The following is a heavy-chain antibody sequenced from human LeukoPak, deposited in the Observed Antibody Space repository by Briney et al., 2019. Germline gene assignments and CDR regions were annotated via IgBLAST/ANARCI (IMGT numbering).Heavy chain of an antibody. CDR3: ARWSFTPGFVYSYYGMDV. D-gene: IGHD2-15*01. Sequence: GGSLRLSCAASGFIFSDFYMSWVRQAPGKGLEWLSYISSGEPTIYYADSVKGRFTISRDNARNSLFLQMNSLRADDTAVYYCARWSFTPGFVYSYYGMDVWGQGTTVTVSS. CDR2: ISSGEPTI. CDR1: GFIFSDFY. V-gene: IGHV3-11*01. J-gene: IGHJ6*02.